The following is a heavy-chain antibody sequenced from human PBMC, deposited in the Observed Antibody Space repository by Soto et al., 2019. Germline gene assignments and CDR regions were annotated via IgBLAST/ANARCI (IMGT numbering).Heavy chain of an antibody. D-gene: IGHD3-10*01. CDR1: GGTFSSYA. Sequence: SVKVSCKASGGTFSSYAISWVRQAPGQGLEWMGGIIPIFGTANYAQKFQGRVTITADKSTSTDYMELSSLRSEDTAVYYCATAMGGYYGSGSTYYYYVMEVCRRRNRFTVCS. V-gene: IGHV1-69*06. CDR2: IIPIFGTA. CDR3: ATAMGGYYGSGSTYYYYVMEV. J-gene: IGHJ6*02.